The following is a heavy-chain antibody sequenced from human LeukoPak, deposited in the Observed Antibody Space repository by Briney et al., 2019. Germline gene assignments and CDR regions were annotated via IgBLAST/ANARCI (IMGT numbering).Heavy chain of an antibody. V-gene: IGHV1-8*01. CDR1: GYAFTTYD. J-gene: IGHJ3*02. Sequence: ASVKVSCKASGYAFTTYDISWVRQATGQGLEWMGWMTPNSGNTGYAQKFQGRVTMTRDTSISTAYMELSSLRSEDTAVYYCARVAKQWLGDDAFDIWGQGTVVTVSS. CDR2: MTPNSGNT. D-gene: IGHD6-19*01. CDR3: ARVAKQWLGDDAFDI.